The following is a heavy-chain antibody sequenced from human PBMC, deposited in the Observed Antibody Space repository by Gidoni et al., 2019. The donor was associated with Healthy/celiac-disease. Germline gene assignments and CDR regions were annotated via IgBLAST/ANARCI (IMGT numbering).Heavy chain of an antibody. CDR1: GFTFSSYW. CDR2: IKEDGSEK. CDR3: ANGWYGYGMDV. V-gene: IGHV3-7*01. Sequence: EVQLVESGGGLVQPGGSMRLSCAASGFTFSSYWMSWVRQAPGKGLEWVANIKEDGSEKYYVDSVKGRFTISRDNAKNSVYLQMNSLRAEDTAVYYCANGWYGYGMDVWGQGTTVTVSS. D-gene: IGHD2-15*01. J-gene: IGHJ6*02.